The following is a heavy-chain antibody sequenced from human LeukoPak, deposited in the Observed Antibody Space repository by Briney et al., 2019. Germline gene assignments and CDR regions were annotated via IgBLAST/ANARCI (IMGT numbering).Heavy chain of an antibody. V-gene: IGHV3-30*18. J-gene: IGHJ4*02. Sequence: GGSLRLSCAASGFTFSRYGMHWVRQAPGKGLEWVAVLSSDGLNKYYADSVKGRFTTSRDDSNNTLYLQMNSPRPEDTAVYYCAKDVATTDALDFWGQGTLVTVSS. D-gene: IGHD1-26*01. CDR3: AKDVATTDALDF. CDR2: LSSDGLNK. CDR1: GFTFSRYG.